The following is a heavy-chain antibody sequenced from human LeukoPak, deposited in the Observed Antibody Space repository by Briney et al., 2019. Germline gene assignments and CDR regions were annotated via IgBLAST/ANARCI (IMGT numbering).Heavy chain of an antibody. V-gene: IGHV1-8*03. CDR1: GYTFASYD. CDR2: MNPDSTNT. Sequence: ASVKVSCKASGYTFASYDINWVRQATGPGLEWMGWMNPDSTNTGYAQRFQGRVTITRKTSIITAYMELSSLRSEDTAVYYCARSSSGYYDFDYWGQGTLVTVSS. J-gene: IGHJ4*02. D-gene: IGHD3-22*01. CDR3: ARSSSGYYDFDY.